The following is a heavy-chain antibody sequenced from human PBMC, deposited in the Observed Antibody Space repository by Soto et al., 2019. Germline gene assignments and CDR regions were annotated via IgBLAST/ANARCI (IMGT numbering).Heavy chain of an antibody. J-gene: IGHJ4*02. V-gene: IGHV1-46*01. Sequence: ASVKVSCKASGYTFTSYYMHWVRQAPGQGLEWMGIINPSGGSTSYAQKFQGRVTMTRDTSTSTVYMELSSLRSEDTAVYYCARVATYYDSSGYFDYWGQGPLVTVSS. CDR2: INPSGGST. D-gene: IGHD3-22*01. CDR1: GYTFTSYY. CDR3: ARVATYYDSSGYFDY.